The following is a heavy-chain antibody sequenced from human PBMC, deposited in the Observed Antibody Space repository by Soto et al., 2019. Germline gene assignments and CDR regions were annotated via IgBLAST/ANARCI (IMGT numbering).Heavy chain of an antibody. CDR2: IIPIFGTA. J-gene: IGHJ6*02. V-gene: IGHV1-69*01. Sequence: QVQLVQSGAEVKKPGSSVKVSCKASGGTFSSHAISWVRQAPGQGLEWMGGIIPIFGTANYAQKFQGRVTITADESTSTAYMELSSLRSEDTAVYYCAGWRRYSSTPWGYYYYGMDVWGQGTTVTVSS. D-gene: IGHD6-13*01. CDR3: AGWRRYSSTPWGYYYYGMDV. CDR1: GGTFSSHA.